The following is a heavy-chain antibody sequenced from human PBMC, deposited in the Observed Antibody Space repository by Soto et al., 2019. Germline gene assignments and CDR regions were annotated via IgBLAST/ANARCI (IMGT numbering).Heavy chain of an antibody. CDR2: VYFSGNA. Sequence: TLSLTCSVSGGYRSGYCWRWIRKSPGKGLEWIGYVYFSGNANYNPSLSSRVTISIVTSKNQLPLSLASVTAADTAFYYCGSVRPSACVLSGGQGTLDPVFS. CDR1: GGYRSGYC. V-gene: IGHV4-59*01. D-gene: IGHD2-2*01. J-gene: IGHJ4*02. CDR3: GSVRPSACVLS.